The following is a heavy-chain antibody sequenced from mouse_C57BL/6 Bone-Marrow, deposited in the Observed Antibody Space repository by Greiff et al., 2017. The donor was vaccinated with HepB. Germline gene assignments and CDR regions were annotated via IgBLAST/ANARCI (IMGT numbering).Heavy chain of an antibody. CDR3: TSYYYGD. CDR1: GYTFTDYE. J-gene: IGHJ4*01. CDR2: IDPETGGT. D-gene: IGHD1-1*01. V-gene: IGHV1-15*01. Sequence: VKLVESGAELVRPGASVTLSCKASGYTFTDYEMHWVKQTPVHGLEWIGAIDPETGGTAYNQKFKGKAILTADKSSSTAYMELRSLTSEDSAVYYCTSYYYGDWGQGTSVTVSS.